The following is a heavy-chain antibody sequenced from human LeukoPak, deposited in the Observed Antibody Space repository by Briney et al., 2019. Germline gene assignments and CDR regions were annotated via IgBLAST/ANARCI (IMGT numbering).Heavy chain of an antibody. V-gene: IGHV3-74*01. J-gene: IGHJ4*02. CDR3: VSFYETY. D-gene: IGHD2-2*01. CDR2: ISSDGSWT. CDR1: GNYW. Sequence: PGGSLRLSCAASGNYWMHWVRQAPGKGLVWVSHISSDGSWTSYADSVKGRFTISKDNAKNTVYLQMNNLRVEDTAVYYCVSFYETYWGRGTLVTVSS.